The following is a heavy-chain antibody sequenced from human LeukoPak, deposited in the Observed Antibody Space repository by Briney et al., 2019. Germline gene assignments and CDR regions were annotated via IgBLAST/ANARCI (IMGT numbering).Heavy chain of an antibody. CDR3: ARGRSGGNTGTFRDDY. Sequence: GASVKVSCKASGYTFTSYAMHWVRQAPGQRLEWMGWINPNSGDTTYEQKFQGRVTMTRDTSISTAYMELSGLKSDDTAVYYCARGRSGGNTGTFRDDYWGQGTLVTVSS. J-gene: IGHJ4*02. V-gene: IGHV1-2*02. CDR1: GYTFTSYA. CDR2: INPNSGDT. D-gene: IGHD1-26*01.